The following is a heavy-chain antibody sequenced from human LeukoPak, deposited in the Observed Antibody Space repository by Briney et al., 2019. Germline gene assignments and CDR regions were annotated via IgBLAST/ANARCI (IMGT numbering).Heavy chain of an antibody. Sequence: ASVKVSCKVSGYTLTELSMHWVRQAPGKGLEWMGGFDPEDGETIYAQKFQGRVTMTEDTSTDTAYMELSSLGSEDTAVYYCATDPGGSYYYDYWGQGTLVTVSS. CDR3: ATDPGGSYYYDY. CDR1: GYTLTELS. D-gene: IGHD1-26*01. V-gene: IGHV1-24*01. CDR2: FDPEDGET. J-gene: IGHJ4*02.